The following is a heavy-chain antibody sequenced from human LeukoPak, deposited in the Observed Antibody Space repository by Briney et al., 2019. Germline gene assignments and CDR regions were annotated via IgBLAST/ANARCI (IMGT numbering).Heavy chain of an antibody. Sequence: GGSLRLSCAASGFTFSSYAMSWVRQAPGKGLEWVSAICGSGGSTYYADSVKGRFTISRDNSKNTLYLQMNSLRAEDTAVYYCAKEVYGRTARYYFDYWGQGTLATVSS. CDR3: AKEVYGRTARYYFDY. V-gene: IGHV3-23*01. CDR1: GFTFSSYA. D-gene: IGHD1-1*01. J-gene: IGHJ4*02. CDR2: ICGSGGST.